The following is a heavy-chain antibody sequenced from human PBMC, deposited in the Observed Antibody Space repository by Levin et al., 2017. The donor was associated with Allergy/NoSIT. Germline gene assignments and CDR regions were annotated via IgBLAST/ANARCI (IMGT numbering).Heavy chain of an antibody. J-gene: IGHJ3*02. CDR2: ISGSGGST. D-gene: IGHD6-19*01. CDR1: GFTFSSYA. CDR3: AKDAGIAVAGTDAFDI. V-gene: IGHV3-23*01. Sequence: GESLKISCAASGFTFSSYAMSWVRQAPGKGLEWVSAISGSGGSTYYADSVKGRFTISRDNSKNTLYLQMNSLRAEDTAVYYCAKDAGIAVAGTDAFDIWGQGTMVTVSS.